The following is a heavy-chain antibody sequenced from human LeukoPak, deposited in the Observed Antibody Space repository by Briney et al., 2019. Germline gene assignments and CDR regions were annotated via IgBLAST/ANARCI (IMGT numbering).Heavy chain of an antibody. Sequence: PSETLSLTCTVSGVSMSAYQWSWVRQSPERGLEWIGCINTRGETSYNPSLKSRVTTSVDTSKSQFSLRLTSVTAADTAVYYCATSNDAKIAPFDHWGQGAPVTVSS. D-gene: IGHD2-21*01. CDR2: INTRGET. V-gene: IGHV4-4*09. CDR1: GVSMSAYQ. CDR3: ATSNDAKIAPFDH. J-gene: IGHJ4*02.